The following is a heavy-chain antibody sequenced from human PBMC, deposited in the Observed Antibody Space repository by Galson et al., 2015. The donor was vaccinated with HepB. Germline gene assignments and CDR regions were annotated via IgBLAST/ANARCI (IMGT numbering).Heavy chain of an antibody. V-gene: IGHV3-30*04. D-gene: IGHD4-17*01. J-gene: IGHJ3*02. CDR1: GFTFSSYA. CDR3: ARGSDYGDYKAFDI. Sequence: SLRLSCAASGFTFSSYAMHWVRQAPGKGLEWVAVISYDGSNKYYADSVKGRFTISRDNSKNTLYLQMNSLRAEDTAVYYCARGSDYGDYKAFDIWGQGTMFTVSS. CDR2: ISYDGSNK.